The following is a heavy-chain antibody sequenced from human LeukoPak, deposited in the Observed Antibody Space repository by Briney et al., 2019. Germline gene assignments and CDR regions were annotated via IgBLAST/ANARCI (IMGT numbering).Heavy chain of an antibody. CDR1: GFTFSSYE. J-gene: IGHJ6*03. Sequence: PGGSLRLSCAASGFTFSSYEMNWVRQAPGKGLEWVSYISSSGSTIYYADSVKGRFTISRDNAKNSLYLQMNSLRAEDTAVYYCARDWVNYYYMDVWGKGTTVTVSS. V-gene: IGHV3-48*03. CDR2: ISSSGSTI. CDR3: ARDWVNYYYMDV. D-gene: IGHD2-21*01.